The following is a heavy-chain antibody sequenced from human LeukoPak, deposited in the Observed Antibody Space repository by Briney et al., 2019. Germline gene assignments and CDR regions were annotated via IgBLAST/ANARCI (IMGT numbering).Heavy chain of an antibody. CDR3: ARESGDYSIHYYYIDV. J-gene: IGHJ6*03. Sequence: PGGSLRLSCAASGFTVSSNYMSWVRQAPGKGLEWVSVIYSGGSTYYADSVKGRFTISRDNSKNTLYLQMNSLRAEDTAVYYCARESGDYSIHYYYIDVWGKGTTVTVSS. D-gene: IGHD4-11*01. V-gene: IGHV3-53*01. CDR2: IYSGGST. CDR1: GFTVSSNY.